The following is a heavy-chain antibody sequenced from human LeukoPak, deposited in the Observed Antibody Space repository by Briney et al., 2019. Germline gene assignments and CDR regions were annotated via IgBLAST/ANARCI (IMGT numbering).Heavy chain of an antibody. CDR2: IYYSGST. D-gene: IGHD6-19*01. CDR3: ARGGVAVALGWYFDL. J-gene: IGHJ2*01. Sequence: SETLSLTCTVSGGSISSGGSYWSWIRQHPGKGLEWIGYIYYSGSTYYNPSLKSRVTISVDTSKNQFSLKLSSVTAADTAVYYCARGGVAVALGWYFDLWGRGTLVTVSS. V-gene: IGHV4-31*03. CDR1: GGSISSGGSY.